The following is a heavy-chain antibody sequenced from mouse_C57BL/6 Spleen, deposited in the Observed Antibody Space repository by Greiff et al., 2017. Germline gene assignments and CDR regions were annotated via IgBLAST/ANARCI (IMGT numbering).Heavy chain of an antibody. Sequence: QLQLQPSGPELVRPGTSVKISCKASGYSFTSYCMHWVKQRNGQRLEWIGVIDPSYGSTNYNQKFKGKATLTVDPSSSTAYMQLNSLTSEDSAVYYCARWADSNDEGFAYWGQGTLVTVSA. CDR2: IDPSYGST. CDR1: GYSFTSYC. J-gene: IGHJ3*01. CDR3: ARWADSNDEGFAY. V-gene: IGHV1-59*01. D-gene: IGHD2-12*01.